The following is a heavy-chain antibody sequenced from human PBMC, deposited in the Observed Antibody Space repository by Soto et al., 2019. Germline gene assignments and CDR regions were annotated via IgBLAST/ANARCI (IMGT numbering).Heavy chain of an antibody. CDR2: IGTAGDT. Sequence: PGGSLRLSCAASGFTFSSYDMHWVRQATGKGLEWVSAIGTAGDTYYPGSVKGRFTISRESAKNSLYLQVNSLRAEDTAVYYCARGWSHTGAFDIWGQGTMVTVSS. CDR1: GFTFSSYD. J-gene: IGHJ3*02. V-gene: IGHV3-13*01. CDR3: ARGWSHTGAFDI.